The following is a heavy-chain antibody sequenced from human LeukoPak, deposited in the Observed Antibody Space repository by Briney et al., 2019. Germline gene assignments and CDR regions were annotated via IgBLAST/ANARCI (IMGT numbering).Heavy chain of an antibody. J-gene: IGHJ4*02. V-gene: IGHV4-38-2*02. D-gene: IGHD5-12*01. CDR3: ARDHIVATIGSFDY. Sequence: SETLSLTCTVSGYSISSGYYWGWIRQPPGKGLEWIGSIYHSGSTYYNPSLKSRVTISVDTSKNQFSLKLSSVTAADTAVYYCARDHIVATIGSFDYWGQGTLVTVSS. CDR2: IYHSGST. CDR1: GYSISSGYY.